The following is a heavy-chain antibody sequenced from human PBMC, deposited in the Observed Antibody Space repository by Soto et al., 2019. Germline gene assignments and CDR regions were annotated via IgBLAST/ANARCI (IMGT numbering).Heavy chain of an antibody. Sequence: PSETLSLTCTVSGGSISSYYWSWIRQPPGKGLEWIGYIYYSGSTNYNPSLKSRVTISVDTSKNQFSLKLSSVTAADTAVYYCASSALWSGYEGGEFDYWGQGTLVTVSS. CDR3: ASSALWSGYEGGEFDY. CDR2: IYYSGST. CDR1: GGSISSYY. J-gene: IGHJ4*02. V-gene: IGHV4-59*01. D-gene: IGHD3-3*01.